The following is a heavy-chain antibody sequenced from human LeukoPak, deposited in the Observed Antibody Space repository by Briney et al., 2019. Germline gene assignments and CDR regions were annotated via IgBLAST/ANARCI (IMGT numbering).Heavy chain of an antibody. Sequence: SVKVSCKASGGTFSSYAISWVRQAPGQGLEWMGRIIPILGIANYAQKFQGRVTITADKSTSTAYMELSSLRSEGTAVYYCAIEYCSGGSCYYDYWGQGTLVTVSS. CDR2: IIPILGIA. J-gene: IGHJ4*02. V-gene: IGHV1-69*04. CDR1: GGTFSSYA. D-gene: IGHD2-15*01. CDR3: AIEYCSGGSCYYDY.